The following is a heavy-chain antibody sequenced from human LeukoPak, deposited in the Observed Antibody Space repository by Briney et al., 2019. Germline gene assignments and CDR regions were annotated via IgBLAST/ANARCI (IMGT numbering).Heavy chain of an antibody. J-gene: IGHJ4*02. Sequence: GGSLRLSCAASGFTFSSYAMHWVRHAPGKGLEWVAVISYDGSNKYHADSVKGRFTISRDNSKNTLYLQMNSLRAEDTAVYYCARGRYSGYDFDYWGQGTLVTVSS. CDR3: ARGRYSGYDFDY. CDR2: ISYDGSNK. V-gene: IGHV3-30-3*01. D-gene: IGHD5-12*01. CDR1: GFTFSSYA.